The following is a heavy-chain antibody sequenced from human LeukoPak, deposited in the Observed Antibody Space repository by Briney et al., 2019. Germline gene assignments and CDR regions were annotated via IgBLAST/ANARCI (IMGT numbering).Heavy chain of an antibody. CDR1: GYTFTSYG. D-gene: IGHD3-3*01. CDR3: ARAPNTIFGVVMKDYYYYYGMDV. Sequence: ASVKVSCKASGYTFTSYGISWVRQAPGQGLEWMGWISAYNGNTNYAQKLQGRVTMTTDTSTSTAYMELRSLRSEDTAVYYCARAPNTIFGVVMKDYYYYYGMDVWGQGTTVTVSS. CDR2: ISAYNGNT. V-gene: IGHV1-18*01. J-gene: IGHJ6*02.